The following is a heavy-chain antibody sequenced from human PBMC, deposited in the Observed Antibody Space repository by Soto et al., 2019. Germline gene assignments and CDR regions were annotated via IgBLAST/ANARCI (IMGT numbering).Heavy chain of an antibody. Sequence: PGGSLRLSCSASGFTFSSYAMHWVRQAPGKGLEYVSAISSNGGSTYYADSVKGRFTISRDNSKNTLYLQMSSLRAEDTAVYYCVKYPYYYDSSGYQAAYWGQGTLVTVSS. CDR1: GFTFSSYA. J-gene: IGHJ4*02. D-gene: IGHD3-22*01. CDR3: VKYPYYYDSSGYQAAY. V-gene: IGHV3-64D*06. CDR2: ISSNGGST.